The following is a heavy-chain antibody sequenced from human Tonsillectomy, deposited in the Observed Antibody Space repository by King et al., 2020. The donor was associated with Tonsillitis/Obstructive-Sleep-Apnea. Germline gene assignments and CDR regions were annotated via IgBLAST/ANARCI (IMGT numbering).Heavy chain of an antibody. CDR3: ASLLTTVTTGARGDY. CDR2: IIPIFGTS. Sequence: VQLVQSGAEVKKPGSSVKVSCKASGGTFSSYAISWVRQAPGQGLEWMGGIIPIFGTSNYAQKFPGRGTITADESTSTAYMELSSLRSEDTAVYYCASLLTTVTTGARGDYWGQGTLVTVSS. D-gene: IGHD4-17*01. V-gene: IGHV1-69*01. J-gene: IGHJ4*02. CDR1: GGTFSSYA.